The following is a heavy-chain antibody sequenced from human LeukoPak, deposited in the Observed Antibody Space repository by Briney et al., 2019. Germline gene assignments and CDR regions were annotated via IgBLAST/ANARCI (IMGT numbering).Heavy chain of an antibody. CDR1: GGTFSSYA. V-gene: IGHV1-69*13. Sequence: SVKVSCKASGGTFSSYAISWVRQAPGQGLEWMGGIIPIFGTANYAQKFQGRVTITAGESTSTAYMELSSLRSEDTAVYYCARGRYSGSYVDYWGQGTLVTVSS. D-gene: IGHD1-26*01. CDR2: IIPIFGTA. CDR3: ARGRYSGSYVDY. J-gene: IGHJ4*02.